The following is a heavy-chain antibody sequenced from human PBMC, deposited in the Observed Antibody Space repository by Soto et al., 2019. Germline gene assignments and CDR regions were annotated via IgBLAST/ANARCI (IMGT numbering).Heavy chain of an antibody. CDR2: ISGSGGST. Sequence: EVQLLESGGGLVQPGGSLRLSCAASGFSFSTYAMHWVRQAPGKGLEWVSAISGSGGSTYYAASVKGRFTISRDNSKSTLYLQMNSLRAEDTAVYYCAKVKVDFWDGYEYWGQGTLVTVSS. J-gene: IGHJ4*02. D-gene: IGHD3-3*01. CDR1: GFSFSTYA. CDR3: AKVKVDFWDGYEY. V-gene: IGHV3-23*01.